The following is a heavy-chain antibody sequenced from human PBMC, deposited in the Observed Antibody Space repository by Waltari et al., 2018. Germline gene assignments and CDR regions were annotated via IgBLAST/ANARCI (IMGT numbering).Heavy chain of an antibody. CDR2: IRSKAYGGTT. CDR3: TRDDSRTSQHYYGMDV. V-gene: IGHV3-49*03. J-gene: IGHJ6*02. CDR1: GFTFGDYA. D-gene: IGHD5-18*01. Sequence: GFTFGDYAMSWFRQAPGKGLEWVGFIRSKAYGGTTEYAASVKGRFTISRDDSKSIAYLQMNSLKTEDTAVYYCTRDDSRTSQHYYGMDVWGQGTTVTVSS.